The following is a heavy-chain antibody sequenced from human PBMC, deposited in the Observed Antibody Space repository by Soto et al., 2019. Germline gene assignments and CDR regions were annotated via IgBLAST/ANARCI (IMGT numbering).Heavy chain of an antibody. V-gene: IGHV4-31*11. Sequence: SETLSLTCAVSGGSISSGGYSWSWIRQHPGKGLEWIGYIYYSGSTYYNPSLKSRVTISVDTSKNHFSLKVSSVTVADTAVYYCARSIDSYFDYWGQGTQVTVSS. J-gene: IGHJ4*02. CDR2: IYYSGST. CDR3: ARSIDSYFDY. D-gene: IGHD2-21*01. CDR1: GGSISSGGYS.